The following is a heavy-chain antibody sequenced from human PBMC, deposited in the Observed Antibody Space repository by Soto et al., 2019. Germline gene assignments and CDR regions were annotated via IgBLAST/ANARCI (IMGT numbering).Heavy chain of an antibody. Sequence: GSLRLSCAASGFTFSSYGMHWVRQAPGKGLEWVAVIWYDGSNKYYADSVKGRFTISRDNSKNTLYLQMNSLRAEDTAVYYCARDQVGRSIAAQNYYYYYGIDVWGQGTTVTVSS. CDR1: GFTFSSYG. V-gene: IGHV3-33*01. J-gene: IGHJ6*02. CDR2: IWYDGSNK. D-gene: IGHD6-6*01. CDR3: ARDQVGRSIAAQNYYYYYGIDV.